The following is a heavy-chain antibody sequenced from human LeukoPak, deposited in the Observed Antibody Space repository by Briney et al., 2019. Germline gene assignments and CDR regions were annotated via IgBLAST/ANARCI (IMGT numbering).Heavy chain of an antibody. Sequence: SQTLSLTCAVSGGSISSGGYSWSWIRQPPGKGLEWIGYIYHSGSTYYNPSLKSRVTISVDRSKNQFSLKLSSVTAADTGVYFCARLRLYYYESSGPRAFDIWGQGTMVTVSS. CDR1: GGSISSGGYS. D-gene: IGHD3-22*01. CDR3: ARLRLYYYESSGPRAFDI. J-gene: IGHJ3*02. V-gene: IGHV4-30-2*01. CDR2: IYHSGST.